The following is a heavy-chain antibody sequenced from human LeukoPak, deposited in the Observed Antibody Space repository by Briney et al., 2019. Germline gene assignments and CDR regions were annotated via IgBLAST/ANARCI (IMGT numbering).Heavy chain of an antibody. CDR2: VYYSGST. CDR3: ARVPAAGTGPDY. CDR1: GGSVSSYF. V-gene: IGHV4-59*02. D-gene: IGHD6-13*01. J-gene: IGHJ4*02. Sequence: SETLSLTCTVSGGSVSSYFWSWVRQPPGMRLEWIGYVYYSGSTNYNPSLKSRVTISVDTSKTQFSLRLSSVTAADTAIYYCARVPAAGTGPDYWGQGTLVTVSS.